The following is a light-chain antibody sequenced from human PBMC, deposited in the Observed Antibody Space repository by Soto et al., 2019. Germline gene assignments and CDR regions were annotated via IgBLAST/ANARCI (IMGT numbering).Light chain of an antibody. CDR2: GAS. J-gene: IGKJ1*01. CDR3: QQYNNWPRT. CDR1: QSVSGN. V-gene: IGKV3-15*01. Sequence: EIVLTQSPGTLSLSPGERATLSCRASQSVSGNLAWYQQKPGQAPRLLIYGASTRATGIPATFSGSGSGTEFTLTISSLQPEDFAVYYCQQYNNWPRTFGQGTKVDI.